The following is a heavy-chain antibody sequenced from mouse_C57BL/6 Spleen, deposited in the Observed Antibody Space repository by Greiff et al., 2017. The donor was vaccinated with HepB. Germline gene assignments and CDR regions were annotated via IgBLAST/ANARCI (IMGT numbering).Heavy chain of an antibody. D-gene: IGHD1-1*01. CDR3: ARITTDGWFAY. Sequence: QVQLQQPGAELVMPGASVKLSCKASGYTFTSYWMHWVKQRPGQGLEWIGEIDPSDSYTNYNQKFKGKSTLTVDKSSSTAYMQLSSLTSEDSAVYYCARITTDGWFAYWGQGTLVTVSA. CDR1: GYTFTSYW. J-gene: IGHJ3*01. V-gene: IGHV1-69*01. CDR2: IDPSDSYT.